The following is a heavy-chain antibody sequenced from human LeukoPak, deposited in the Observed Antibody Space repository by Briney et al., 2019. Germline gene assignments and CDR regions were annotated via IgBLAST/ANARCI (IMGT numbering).Heavy chain of an antibody. CDR1: GGTFSSYT. CDR2: IIPILGIA. J-gene: IGHJ4*02. V-gene: IGHV1-69*02. Sequence: SVKVSCKASGGTFSSYTISWVRQAPGQGLEWMGRIIPILGIANYAQKLQGRVTMTTDTSTSTAYMDLRSLRSDDTAVYYCARRRDMNYYDSSGYDYWGQGTLVTVSS. D-gene: IGHD3-22*01. CDR3: ARRRDMNYYDSSGYDY.